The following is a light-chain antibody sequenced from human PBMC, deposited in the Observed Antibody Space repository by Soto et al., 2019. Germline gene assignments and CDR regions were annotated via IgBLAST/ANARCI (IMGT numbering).Light chain of an antibody. CDR1: QSVSSN. CDR2: GAS. J-gene: IGKJ2*01. V-gene: IGKV3-15*01. CDR3: QQYNYWPPYT. Sequence: EIVMTQSPATLSVSPGERATLSCRASQSVSSNLAWYQQKPGQAPRRLIYGASTMATGIPARFSGSGSGTEFSLPISSLQSEDFGVYYCQQYNYWPPYTFGQGTKLEIK.